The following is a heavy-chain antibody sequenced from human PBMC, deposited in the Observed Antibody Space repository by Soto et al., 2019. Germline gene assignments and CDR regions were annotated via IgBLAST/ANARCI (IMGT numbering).Heavy chain of an antibody. CDR2: TYYRSKWYN. CDR3: ARDRWYEGATYHYYYGMDV. V-gene: IGHV6-1*01. D-gene: IGHD1-26*01. CDR1: GDSVSSNSAA. Sequence: PSQTLSLTCAISGDSVSSNSAAWNWIRQSPSRGLEWLGRTYYRSKWYNDYAVSVKSRITINPVTSKNQFSLQLNSVTPEDTAVYYCARDRWYEGATYHYYYGMDVWGQGTTVTVSS. J-gene: IGHJ6*02.